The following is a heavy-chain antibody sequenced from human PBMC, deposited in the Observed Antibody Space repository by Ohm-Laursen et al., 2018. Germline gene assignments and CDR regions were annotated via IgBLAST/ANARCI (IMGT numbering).Heavy chain of an antibody. J-gene: IGHJ4*02. V-gene: IGHV3-23*01. CDR2: ISGSGGAIT. D-gene: IGHD5-18*01. CDR1: GFTFSSYV. CDR3: ARGAYSLDL. Sequence: GSLRLSCTASGFTFSSYVMGWVRQAPGKGLEWVSGISGSGGAITYYADSVKGRFTISRDNSKNTLYLQVNSLRAEDTAVYYCARGAYSLDLWGRGTLVTVSS.